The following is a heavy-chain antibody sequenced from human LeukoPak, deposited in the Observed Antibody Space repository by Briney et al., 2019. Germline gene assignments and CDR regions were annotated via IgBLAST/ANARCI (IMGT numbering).Heavy chain of an antibody. CDR2: ISSSSSYI. D-gene: IGHD5-12*01. Sequence: GGSLRLSCAASGFTFSSYSMNWVRQAPGKGLEWVSSISSSSSYIYYADSVKGRFTISRDNAKNSLYLQMNSLRAEDTAVYYCARDRGYSSPTQAFDIWGQGTMVTVSS. CDR1: GFTFSSYS. V-gene: IGHV3-21*01. CDR3: ARDRGYSSPTQAFDI. J-gene: IGHJ3*02.